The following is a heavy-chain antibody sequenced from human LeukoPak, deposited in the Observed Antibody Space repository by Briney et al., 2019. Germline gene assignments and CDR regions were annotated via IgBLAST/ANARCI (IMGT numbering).Heavy chain of an antibody. J-gene: IGHJ6*03. D-gene: IGHD5-12*01. CDR2: IYDSGST. CDR3: ARVVYSGYDFRGAMDV. Sequence: SETLSLTCTVSGGSINSYYWSWIRQPPGKGLEWIGYIYDSGSTNHNPSLKSRVTISVDTSKNQFSLKLSSVTAADTAVYYCARVVYSGYDFRGAMDVWGKGTTVTVSS. V-gene: IGHV4-59*01. CDR1: GGSINSYY.